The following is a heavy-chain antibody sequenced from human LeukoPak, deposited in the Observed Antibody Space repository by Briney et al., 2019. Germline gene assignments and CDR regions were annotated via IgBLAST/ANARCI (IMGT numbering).Heavy chain of an antibody. V-gene: IGHV4-34*01. CDR1: GGSFSGYY. Sequence: SETLSLTCAVSGGSFSGYYWTWIRQPPGKGLEWIGEINHSGSTNYNPSLKSRVTLSVDTSKNQFSLKMSSVTAADTARYYCARRQNDYGASRAFDIWGQGRRVTVSS. CDR3: ARRQNDYGASRAFDI. D-gene: IGHD4-17*01. CDR2: INHSGST. J-gene: IGHJ3*02.